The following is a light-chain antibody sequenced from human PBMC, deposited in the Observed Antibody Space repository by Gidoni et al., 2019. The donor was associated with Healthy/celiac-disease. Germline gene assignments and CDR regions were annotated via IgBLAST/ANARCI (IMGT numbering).Light chain of an antibody. CDR3: QQYDNLPLT. CDR1: QDISNY. CDR2: DAS. Sequence: IQRTHSPSSLSASVGDRVTITCQASQDISNYLNWYQQKPGKAPKLLIYDASNLETGVPSRFSGSGSGTDFTFTISSLQPEDIATYYCQQYDNLPLTFXGXTKVEIK. V-gene: IGKV1-33*01. J-gene: IGKJ4*01.